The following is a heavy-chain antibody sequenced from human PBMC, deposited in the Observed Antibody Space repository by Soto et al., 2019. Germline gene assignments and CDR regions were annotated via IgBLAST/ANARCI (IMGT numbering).Heavy chain of an antibody. CDR2: IYYSGST. V-gene: IGHV4-59*01. J-gene: IGHJ5*02. CDR1: SGSISSYY. D-gene: IGHD5-18*01. Sequence: ATLALTFTVSSGSISSYYWSWIRQPPGKGLEWIGYIYYSGSTNYNPSLNSRVTISVDTSKNQFSLKLSSVTAADTAVYYCARSVVATAMVIWFDPWGQGTLVTVSS. CDR3: ARSVVATAMVIWFDP.